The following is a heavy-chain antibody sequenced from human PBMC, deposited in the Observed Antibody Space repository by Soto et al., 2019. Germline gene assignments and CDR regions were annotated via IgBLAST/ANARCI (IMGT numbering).Heavy chain of an antibody. CDR3: ARAPYYGDYYYDYCMDV. Sequence: QVQLVESGGGVVQPGRSLRLSCAASGFTFSSYAMHWVRQAPGKGLEWVAVISYDGSNKYYADSVKGRCTIARDNSKNTLYLQMNSLRAEDTAVYYCARAPYYGDYYYDYCMDVWGQGTTVTVSS. D-gene: IGHD4-17*01. V-gene: IGHV3-30-3*01. CDR1: GFTFSSYA. CDR2: ISYDGSNK. J-gene: IGHJ6*02.